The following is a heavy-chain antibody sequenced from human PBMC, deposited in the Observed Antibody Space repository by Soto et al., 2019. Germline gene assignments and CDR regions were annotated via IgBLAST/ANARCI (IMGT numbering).Heavy chain of an antibody. CDR1: GGSISSYY. V-gene: IGHV4-59*01. D-gene: IGHD5-18*01. J-gene: IGHJ4*02. CDR3: ASLVAGYSYGHFDY. CDR2: IYYRGST. Sequence: QVQLQASGPGLVKPSETLSLTCTVSGGSISSYYWSWIRQPPGKGLEWIGYIYYRGSTNYNPSLKSRVTISVDTSKNQCSLKLSSVTAADTAVYYCASLVAGYSYGHFDYWGQGTLVTVSS.